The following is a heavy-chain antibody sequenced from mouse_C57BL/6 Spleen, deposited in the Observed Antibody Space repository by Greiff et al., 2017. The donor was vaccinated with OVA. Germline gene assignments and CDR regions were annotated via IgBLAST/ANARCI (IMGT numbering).Heavy chain of an antibody. CDR3: ARNWDNWYFDV. J-gene: IGHJ1*03. Sequence: EVKLVASGGGLVKPGGSLKLSCAASGFTFSDYGMHWVRQAPEQGLEWVAYISSGSSTIYYADTVQGRFTISRDNAKNTLFLQMTSLRSDDTAMYYCARNWDNWYFDVWGTGTTVTVSS. CDR1: GFTFSDYG. D-gene: IGHD4-1*01. CDR2: ISSGSSTI. V-gene: IGHV5-17*01.